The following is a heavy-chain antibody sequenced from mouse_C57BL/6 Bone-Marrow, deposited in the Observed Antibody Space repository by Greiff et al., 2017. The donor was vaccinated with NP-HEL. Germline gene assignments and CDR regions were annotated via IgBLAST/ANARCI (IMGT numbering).Heavy chain of an antibody. D-gene: IGHD1-1*01. J-gene: IGHJ3*01. CDR3: ARWGYYGSSSH. Sequence: EVQLQQSGPVLVKPGASVKMSCKASGYTFTDYYMNWVKQSHGKSLEWIGVINPYNGGTSYNQKFKGKATLTVDKSSSTAYMELNSLTSEDSAVYYCARWGYYGSSSHWGQGTLVTVSA. CDR1: GYTFTDYY. V-gene: IGHV1-19*01. CDR2: INPYNGGT.